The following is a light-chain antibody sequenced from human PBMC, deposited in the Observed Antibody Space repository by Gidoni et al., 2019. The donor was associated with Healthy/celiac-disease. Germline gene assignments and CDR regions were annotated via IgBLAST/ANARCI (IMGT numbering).Light chain of an antibody. Sequence: DIVMTQSPESLAVSLGERATINCKSSQSVLSSSNNKNYLAWYQQKPGQPPKLLISWASTRESGVPDRFSGSGSGTDFTLTISSLQAEDVAVYYCQQYYSTPLTFGGGTKVEIK. CDR1: QSVLSSSNNKNY. CDR3: QQYYSTPLT. V-gene: IGKV4-1*01. J-gene: IGKJ4*01. CDR2: WAS.